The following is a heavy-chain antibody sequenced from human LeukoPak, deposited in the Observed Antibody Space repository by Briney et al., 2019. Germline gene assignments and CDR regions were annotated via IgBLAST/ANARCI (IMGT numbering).Heavy chain of an antibody. CDR3: ARDAPPYYYDSSGYYYGGDY. V-gene: IGHV3-11*01. J-gene: IGHJ4*02. Sequence: PGRSLRLSCAASGFTFSDYYMSWIRQAPGKGLEWVSYISSSGSTIYYADSVKGRFTISRDNAKDSLYLQMNSLRAEETAVYYCARDAPPYYYDSSGYYYGGDYWGQGTLVTVSS. D-gene: IGHD3-22*01. CDR1: GFTFSDYY. CDR2: ISSSGSTI.